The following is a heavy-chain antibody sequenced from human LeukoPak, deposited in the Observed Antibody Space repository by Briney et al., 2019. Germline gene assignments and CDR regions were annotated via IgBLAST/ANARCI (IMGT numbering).Heavy chain of an antibody. Sequence: GGSLRLSCAASGFTFSSYAMHWVRQAPGKGLEWVAVISYDGSNKYYADSVKGRFTISRDNSKNALYLQMNSLRAEDTAVYFCARTTPLGGYGGNSYNFDVWGQGTMVTVSS. V-gene: IGHV3-30-3*01. D-gene: IGHD2-15*01. CDR2: ISYDGSNK. J-gene: IGHJ3*01. CDR1: GFTFSSYA. CDR3: ARTTPLGGYGGNSYNFDV.